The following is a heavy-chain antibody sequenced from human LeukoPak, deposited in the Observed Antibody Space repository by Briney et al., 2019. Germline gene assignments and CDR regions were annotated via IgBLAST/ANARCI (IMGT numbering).Heavy chain of an antibody. CDR2: INSDGSNT. D-gene: IGHD2-15*01. CDR1: GFTFSSYW. J-gene: IGHJ4*02. V-gene: IGHV3-74*01. Sequence: GGSLRLSCAASGFTFSSYWMHWVRQAPGKGLVWVSRINSDGSNTISADSVKGRFTISRDNAKNTLYLQMNSLRAEDTAVYFCAGRHCSGGGCYFAGADPFDYWGQGTLVTVSS. CDR3: AGRHCSGGGCYFAGADPFDY.